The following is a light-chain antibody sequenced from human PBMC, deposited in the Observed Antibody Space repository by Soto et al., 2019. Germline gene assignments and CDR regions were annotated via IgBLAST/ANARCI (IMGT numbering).Light chain of an antibody. CDR3: QERTGWPPWT. CDR1: QSVSLS. CDR2: DAS. Sequence: LGVSRGVRDSLSCRASQSVSLSLAWYQQKPGQAPRLLIYDASKRASGFPARFSGSGSGPDFTLTISSLAAEDFAVYYCQERTGWPPWTCGEGTKVDI. J-gene: IGKJ1*01. V-gene: IGKV3-11*01.